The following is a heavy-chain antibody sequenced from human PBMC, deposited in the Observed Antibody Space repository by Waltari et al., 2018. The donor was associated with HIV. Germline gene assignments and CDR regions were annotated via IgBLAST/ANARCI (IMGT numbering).Heavy chain of an antibody. CDR2: ISSIGGTI. CDR3: AREKAVVADY. D-gene: IGHD2-15*01. V-gene: IGHV3-48*03. J-gene: IGHJ4*02. CDR1: GFTFSSYE. Sequence: EVQLVESGGGWVQPGGSLRLSCAASGFTFSSYEMNWVRQAPGKGLEWVSYISSIGGTIYYADAVKGRFTISRDNAKRTLYLQMNSLRAEDTAVYYCAREKAVVADYWGQGTLVTVSS.